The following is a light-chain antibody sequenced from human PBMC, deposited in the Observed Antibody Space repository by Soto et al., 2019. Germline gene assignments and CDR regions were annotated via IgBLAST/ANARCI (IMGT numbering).Light chain of an antibody. Sequence: DIQMTQSPSSLSASVGDRVTISCRASQSISSYLNWYQQKPGKAPKLLIYAASSLQGGLPSRFSGSGSETEFTLTISSLQPEDFATYYCQQSYNTPLTFGGGTKVEIK. J-gene: IGKJ4*01. CDR2: AAS. CDR1: QSISSY. V-gene: IGKV1-39*01. CDR3: QQSYNTPLT.